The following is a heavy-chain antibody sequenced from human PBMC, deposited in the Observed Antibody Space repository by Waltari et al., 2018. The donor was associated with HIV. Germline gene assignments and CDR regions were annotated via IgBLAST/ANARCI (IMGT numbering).Heavy chain of an antibody. J-gene: IGHJ4*02. V-gene: IGHV1-2*02. CDR2: INDNSGGT. Sequence: QVQLLQSSAEMKKPGASVRISCKASGYTFSAYHIHWVRQAPGQGLEWMAWINDNSGGTHILQKFRGRVTVTRDTAATTVYLDLSGLTFADTATYFFVRVIRGSPLDYWGPGTPVIVSS. CDR3: VRVIRGSPLDY. D-gene: IGHD6-19*01. CDR1: GYTFSAYH.